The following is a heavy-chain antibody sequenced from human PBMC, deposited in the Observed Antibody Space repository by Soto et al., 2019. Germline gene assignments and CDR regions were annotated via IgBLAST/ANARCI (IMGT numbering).Heavy chain of an antibody. CDR3: ARRSLQDAYHYYYYL. V-gene: IGHV4-59*08. CDR1: GGSISSYY. Sequence: SETLSLTCTVSGGSISSYYWSWIRQPPGKGLEWIGYIYYSGGTNYNPSLKSRVTISVDTSKNQFSLKLSSVTAADTAVYYCARRSLQDAYHYYYYL. J-gene: IGHJ6*03. D-gene: IGHD4-4*01. CDR2: IYYSGGT.